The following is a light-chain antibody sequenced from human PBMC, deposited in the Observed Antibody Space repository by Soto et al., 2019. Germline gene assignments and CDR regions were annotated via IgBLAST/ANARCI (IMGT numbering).Light chain of an antibody. CDR1: QGISSS. CDR3: QKPHNFPLT. J-gene: IGKJ5*01. Sequence: DLQLTQSPSFLSASVGDRVTITCRASQGISSSLAWYQQKPGEAPRLLIYAASTLQSGVPSRFSGSGYGTEFTLTISSLQPDDFASYYCQKPHNFPLTFGQGTRLEIK. V-gene: IGKV1-9*01. CDR2: AAS.